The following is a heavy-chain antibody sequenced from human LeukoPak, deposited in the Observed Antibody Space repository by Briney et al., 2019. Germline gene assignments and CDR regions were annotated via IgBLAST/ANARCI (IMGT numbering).Heavy chain of an antibody. J-gene: IGHJ4*02. CDR1: GYRFTSYW. D-gene: IGHD3-22*01. Sequence: GESLKISCKASGYRFTSYWIGWVRQMPGEGLEWMGIIYPGDSDTRYSPSFQGQVTISADKSISTAYLQWSSLKASDTAMYYCARDYYDSSGYYSPFDYWGQGTLVTVSS. CDR3: ARDYYDSSGYYSPFDY. V-gene: IGHV5-51*01. CDR2: IYPGDSDT.